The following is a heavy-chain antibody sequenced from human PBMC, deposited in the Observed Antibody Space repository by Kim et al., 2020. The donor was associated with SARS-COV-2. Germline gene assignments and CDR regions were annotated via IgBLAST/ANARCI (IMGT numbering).Heavy chain of an antibody. Sequence: GGSLRLSCAASGFTVSSNYMSWVRQAPGKGLEWVSVIYSGGSTYYADSVKGRFTISRDNSKNTLYLQMNSLRAEDTAVYYCASYPQQYYSSGWGGYFDYWGQGTLVTVSS. D-gene: IGHD6-19*01. CDR1: GFTVSSNY. V-gene: IGHV3-66*01. J-gene: IGHJ4*02. CDR2: IYSGGST. CDR3: ASYPQQYYSSGWGGYFDY.